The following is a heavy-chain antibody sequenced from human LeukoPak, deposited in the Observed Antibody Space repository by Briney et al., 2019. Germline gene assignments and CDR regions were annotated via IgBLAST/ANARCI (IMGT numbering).Heavy chain of an antibody. D-gene: IGHD1-26*01. CDR2: ISRSSRTK. V-gene: IGHV3-48*02. Sequence: GGSLRLSCAASGFTFSSYSMNWVRQAPGKGLEWVSFISRSSRTKYYADSVKGRFTISRDNAKNSLCLQMNSLRDEDTAVYYCARDSGSYSFDYWGQGTLLTVSS. CDR1: GFTFSSYS. J-gene: IGHJ4*02. CDR3: ARDSGSYSFDY.